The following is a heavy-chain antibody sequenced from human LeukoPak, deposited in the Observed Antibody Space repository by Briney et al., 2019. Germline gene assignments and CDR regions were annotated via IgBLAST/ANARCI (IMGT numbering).Heavy chain of an antibody. V-gene: IGHV4-39*01. CDR1: GGALSGGSPH. D-gene: IGHD5-12*01. J-gene: IGHJ4*02. CDR3: VRHDGRGGATMGSLDS. CDR2: IYLSRTT. Sequence: PSETLSLTCTVSGGALSGGSPHWGWSRQSPGKGLEWVGCIYLSRTTYYNPSLNSRVNISVDTSKNQISLQLNSVTAADTAVYYCVRHDGRGGATMGSLDSWGQGSLVTVSS.